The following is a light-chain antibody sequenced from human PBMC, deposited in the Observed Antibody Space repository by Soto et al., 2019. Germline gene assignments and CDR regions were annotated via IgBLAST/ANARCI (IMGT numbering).Light chain of an antibody. V-gene: IGLV2-14*01. J-gene: IGLJ3*02. Sequence: QSALTQPASVSGSPGQSITISCTGTSSDVGGYNYVSWYQQHPGKAPKLMIYEVSTRPSGVSNRFSGSKSGNTASLTISGLQAEDEADYYCRSYTSSSTWVFGGGTKLTVL. CDR1: SSDVGGYNY. CDR3: RSYTSSSTWV. CDR2: EVS.